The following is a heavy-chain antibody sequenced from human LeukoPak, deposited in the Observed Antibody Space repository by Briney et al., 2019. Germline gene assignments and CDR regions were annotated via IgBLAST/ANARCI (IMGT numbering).Heavy chain of an antibody. CDR1: GFTFTSYA. V-gene: IGHV3-23*01. CDR2: ISDSGGST. J-gene: IGHJ4*02. Sequence: GGSLRLSCAASGFTFTSYAMSWVRQAPGKGLEWVSTISDSGGSTYYADSVKGRFTISRDNSKNTLYLQVNSLRAEDTAVYYCGKDWKLDYWGQGTLVTVSS. CDR3: GKDWKLDY. D-gene: IGHD1-1*01.